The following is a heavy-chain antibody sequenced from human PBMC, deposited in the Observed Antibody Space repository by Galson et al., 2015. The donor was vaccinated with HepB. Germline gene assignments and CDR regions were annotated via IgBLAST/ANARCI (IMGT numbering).Heavy chain of an antibody. CDR1: GYTFTSYA. Sequence: SVKVSCKASGYTFTSYAMHWVRQAPGQRLEWMGWINAGNGNTKYSQKFQGRVTITRDTYASTAYMELSSLRSEDTAVYYCARGGSGSYYNVMDYWGQGTLVTVSS. V-gene: IGHV1-3*01. D-gene: IGHD3-10*01. CDR3: ARGGSGSYYNVMDY. CDR2: INAGNGNT. J-gene: IGHJ4*02.